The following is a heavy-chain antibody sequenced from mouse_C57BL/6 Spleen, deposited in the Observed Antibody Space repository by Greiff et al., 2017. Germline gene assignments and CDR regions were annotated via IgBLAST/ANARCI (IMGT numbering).Heavy chain of an antibody. Sequence: QVQLQQPGAELVKPGASVKISCKASGYTFTSYWITWVKQRPGQGLEWIGDIYPGSGSTNYNEKFKSKATLTVDTSSSPAYMQLSSLTSEDSAVYYCAKYYGSSYWYFDVWGTGTTVTVSS. CDR1: GYTFTSYW. V-gene: IGHV1-55*01. D-gene: IGHD1-1*01. J-gene: IGHJ1*03. CDR2: IYPGSGST. CDR3: AKYYGSSYWYFDV.